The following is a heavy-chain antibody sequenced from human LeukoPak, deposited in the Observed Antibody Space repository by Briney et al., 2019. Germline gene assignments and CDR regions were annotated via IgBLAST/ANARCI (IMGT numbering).Heavy chain of an antibody. CDR2: IDYRGST. V-gene: IGHV4-59*01. J-gene: IGHJ4*02. Sequence: PSETLSLTCTVSGGSISNYYWSWVRQPPGKGLEWIAYIDYRGSTTYNPSLKGRVTISVDTSRNQFSLKLSSVTAADTAVYYCAKDRGAVTTFTDYWGQGTLVTVSS. CDR3: AKDRGAVTTFTDY. D-gene: IGHD4-17*01. CDR1: GGSISNYY.